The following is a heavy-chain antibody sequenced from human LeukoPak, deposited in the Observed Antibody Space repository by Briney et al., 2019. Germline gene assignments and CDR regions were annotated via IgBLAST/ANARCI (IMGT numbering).Heavy chain of an antibody. CDR3: ARGVLRYSRGYFDY. CDR2: ISSSGSTI. J-gene: IGHJ4*02. D-gene: IGHD3-9*01. CDR1: GFTFSSYE. Sequence: GVSLRLSCAASGFTFSSYEMNWVREAPGKGLEWVSYISSSGSTIYYADSVKGRFTISRDNAKNSLYLQMNSLRAEDTAVYYCARGVLRYSRGYFDYWGQGTLVTVSS. V-gene: IGHV3-48*03.